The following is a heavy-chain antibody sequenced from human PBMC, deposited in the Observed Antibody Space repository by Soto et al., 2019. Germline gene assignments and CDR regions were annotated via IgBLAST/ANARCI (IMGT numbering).Heavy chain of an antibody. CDR1: GGSISETYW. Sequence: QVQLQESGPGLVEPSETLSLTCAVSGGSISETYWWSWVRQPPGTGLEWIGEISHRGTPHYNPSLWSRVTMSTDTSRNQISLTLMSVTAADSASYYCARHIAVAGTRGFDYWGQGTLVTVSS. V-gene: IGHV4-4*02. CDR3: ARHIAVAGTRGFDY. J-gene: IGHJ4*02. D-gene: IGHD6-19*01. CDR2: ISHRGTP.